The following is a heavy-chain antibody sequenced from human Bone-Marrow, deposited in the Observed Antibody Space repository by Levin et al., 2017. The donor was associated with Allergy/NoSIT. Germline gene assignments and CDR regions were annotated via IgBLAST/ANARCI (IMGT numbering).Heavy chain of an antibody. CDR1: GFTFSSHW. D-gene: IGHD1-7*01. CDR2: IKTDGSRT. Sequence: GGSLRLSCAASGFTFSSHWMHWVRQVPGKGLVWVARIKTDGSRTAYADSVKDRFTISRDNAKNTLYLQMTSLGADDTAVYYCVRDRVEGTTTFDYWGQGTLVTVSS. J-gene: IGHJ4*02. CDR3: VRDRVEGTTTFDY. V-gene: IGHV3-74*03.